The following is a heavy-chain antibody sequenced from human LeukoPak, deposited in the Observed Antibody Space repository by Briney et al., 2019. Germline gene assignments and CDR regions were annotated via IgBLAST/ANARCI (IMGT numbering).Heavy chain of an antibody. CDR1: GGSITNYY. V-gene: IGHV4-59*01. CDR3: ARGRDFWSGYPDY. Sequence: PSETLSLTCTVSGGSITNYYWSWIRQPPGKGLEWIGYIYYSGSTNYNPSLKSRVTISVDTSKNQFSLKLSSVTAADTAVYYCARGRDFWSGYPDYWGQGTLVTVSS. CDR2: IYYSGST. J-gene: IGHJ4*02. D-gene: IGHD3-3*01.